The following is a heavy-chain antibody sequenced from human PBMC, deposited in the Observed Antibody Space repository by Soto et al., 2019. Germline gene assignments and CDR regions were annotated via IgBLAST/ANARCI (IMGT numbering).Heavy chain of an antibody. CDR2: ISTNNGNT. CDR1: GYNFKGYS. D-gene: IGHD5-12*01. V-gene: IGHV1-18*04. J-gene: IGHJ4*02. Sequence: QVQLVQSGAEVKKPGASVRVSCKTSGYNFKGYSISWVRRAPGQGLEWMGWISTNNGNTNTAQRFQDRLTLTTVTPTRTANMVLTDLKFDDTAVYSCASVDRSRWCAFDGWGQGTLVIVS. CDR3: ASVDRSRWCAFDG.